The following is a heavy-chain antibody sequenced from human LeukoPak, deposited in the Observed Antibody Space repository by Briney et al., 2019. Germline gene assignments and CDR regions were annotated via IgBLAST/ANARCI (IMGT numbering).Heavy chain of an antibody. CDR2: VSSTSSYI. D-gene: IGHD6-19*01. Sequence: GGSMRLSCAASGFTFSSYGMNWVRQAPGKGLEWVSCVSSTSSYIYYADSVRGRFTISRDNAKNSLYLQMNSLRAEDTAVYYCARANGAVAGTFWFDPWGQGTLVTVSS. CDR3: ARANGAVAGTFWFDP. CDR1: GFTFSSYG. J-gene: IGHJ5*02. V-gene: IGHV3-21*01.